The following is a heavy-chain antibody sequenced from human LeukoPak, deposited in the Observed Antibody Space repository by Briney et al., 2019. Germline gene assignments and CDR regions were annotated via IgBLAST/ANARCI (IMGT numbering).Heavy chain of an antibody. J-gene: IGHJ4*02. Sequence: GGSLRLSCAASGFTFSSHGMNWVRQAPGKGLEWVSGISPNGVITYYADSVKGRFTISRDNSKNTLYLQMNSLRAEDTALYYCAKVTLPSMVRGVVFDYWGQGTRVTVSS. D-gene: IGHD3-10*01. CDR3: AKVTLPSMVRGVVFDY. CDR1: GFTFSSHG. CDR2: ISPNGVIT. V-gene: IGHV3-23*01.